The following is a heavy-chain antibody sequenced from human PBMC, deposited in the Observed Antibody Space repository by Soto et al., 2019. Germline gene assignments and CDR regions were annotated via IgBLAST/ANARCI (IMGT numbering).Heavy chain of an antibody. J-gene: IGHJ5*02. CDR1: GFRFADYT. D-gene: IGHD6-13*01. CDR3: AKGAISGTLNWFDP. CDR2: LTRNSESI. V-gene: IGHV3-9*01. Sequence: EVQLVESGGGLVQPGRSLRLSCAASGFRFADYTMHWVRQAPGKGLEWVSGLTRNSESIAYADSVKGRFTISRDNAKNSLYLQMNSLRAEDTAFYFCAKGAISGTLNWFDPWGQGTLVTVSS.